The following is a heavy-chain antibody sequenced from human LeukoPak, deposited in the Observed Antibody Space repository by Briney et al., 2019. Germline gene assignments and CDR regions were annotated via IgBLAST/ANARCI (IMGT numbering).Heavy chain of an antibody. CDR3: GRVKGDSYGSGPHWYLDL. CDR1: GYTFTRYY. Sequence: ASVKVSCKASGYTFTRYYMHLVRQPPGQGLEGVGWINPNSGGTNLAQKFQGRVPRTRDTSISKAYMEPSKLRYDETAAYYSGRVKGDSYGSGPHWYLDLWGGGTLLTLPS. J-gene: IGHJ2*01. V-gene: IGHV1-2*02. D-gene: IGHD5-18*01. CDR2: INPNSGGT.